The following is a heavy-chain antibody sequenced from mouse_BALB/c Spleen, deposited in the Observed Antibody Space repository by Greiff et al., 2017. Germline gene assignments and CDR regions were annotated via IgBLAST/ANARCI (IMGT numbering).Heavy chain of an antibody. CDR2: INPSTGYT. D-gene: IGHD1-1*01. Sequence: QVQLQQSGAELAKPGASVKMSCKASGYTFTSYWMHWVKQRPGQGLEWIGYINPSTGYTEYNQKFKDKATLTADKSSRTAYMQLSSLTSEDSAVYYCANLITTVGGFDYWGQGTTLTVSS. CDR3: ANLITTVGGFDY. V-gene: IGHV1-7*01. J-gene: IGHJ2*01. CDR1: GYTFTSYW.